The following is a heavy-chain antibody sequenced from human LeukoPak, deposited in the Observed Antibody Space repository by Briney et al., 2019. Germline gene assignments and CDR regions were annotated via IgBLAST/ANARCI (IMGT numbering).Heavy chain of an antibody. J-gene: IGHJ4*02. CDR2: INPTGGST. CDR3: ALYSSTWY. CDR1: GYTFTTYY. V-gene: IGHV1-46*01. Sequence: ASVKVSCKASGYTFTTYYIHWVRQAPGQGLGWMGIINPTGGSTNYAQQFQGRVTMTRDTSTRTVIMELNSLRSEDTAVYYCALYSSTWYWGQGTLVTVSS. D-gene: IGHD6-13*01.